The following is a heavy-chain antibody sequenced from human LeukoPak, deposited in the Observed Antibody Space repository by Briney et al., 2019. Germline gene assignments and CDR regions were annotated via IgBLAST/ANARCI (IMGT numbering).Heavy chain of an antibody. D-gene: IGHD6-19*01. CDR2: IWYDGSNK. CDR1: GFTFSSYG. Sequence: GGSLRLSCAASGFTFSSYGMHWVRQAPGKGLEWVAVIWYDGSNKYYADSVKGRFTISRDNSKNTLYLQMNSLRAEDTAVYYCASEQVYEWPSYYFDYWGQGTLVTASS. V-gene: IGHV3-33*01. J-gene: IGHJ4*02. CDR3: ASEQVYEWPSYYFDY.